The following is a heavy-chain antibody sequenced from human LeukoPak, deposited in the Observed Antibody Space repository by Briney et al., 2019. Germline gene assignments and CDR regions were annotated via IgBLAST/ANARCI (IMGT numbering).Heavy chain of an antibody. V-gene: IGHV3-21*01. CDR3: VRDPPHFYGSGSYYYDY. CDR2: ISSSSSYI. Sequence: GGSLRLSCAGSGFTFSSYSMNWVRQAPGKGLEWVSSISSSSSYIYYADSVKGRFTISRDNAKNTLYLQMNSLRAEDTAVYYCVRDPPHFYGSGSYYYDYWGQGTLVTVSS. J-gene: IGHJ4*02. D-gene: IGHD3-10*01. CDR1: GFTFSSYS.